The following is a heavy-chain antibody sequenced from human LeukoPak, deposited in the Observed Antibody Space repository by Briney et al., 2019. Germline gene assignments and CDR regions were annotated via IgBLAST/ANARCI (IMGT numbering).Heavy chain of an antibody. CDR2: ISSSSSTI. D-gene: IGHD4-17*01. V-gene: IGHV3-48*01. CDR3: ARDGSWYGDPSPGHYYYYYMDV. Sequence: GGSLRLSCAASGFTFSSYAMSWVRQAPGKGLERVSHISSSSSTIYYADSVKGRFTISRDNAKNSLYLQMNSLRAEDTAVYYCARDGSWYGDPSPGHYYYYYMDVWGKGTTVTVSS. CDR1: GFTFSSYA. J-gene: IGHJ6*03.